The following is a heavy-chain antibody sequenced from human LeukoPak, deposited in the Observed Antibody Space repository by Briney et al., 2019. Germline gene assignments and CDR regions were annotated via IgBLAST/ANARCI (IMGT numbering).Heavy chain of an antibody. Sequence: PSETLSLTCTVSGGSIRSTSYYWGWIRQPPGKGLGWLGSVHYSGSTYDNPSLKSRVTISVDTSKNQFSLKLISVTAADPAVYYCARRSTVAGRGRFDPWGQGTLVTVSS. D-gene: IGHD6-19*01. CDR2: VHYSGST. J-gene: IGHJ5*02. CDR1: GGSIRSTSYY. CDR3: ARRSTVAGRGRFDP. V-gene: IGHV4-39*01.